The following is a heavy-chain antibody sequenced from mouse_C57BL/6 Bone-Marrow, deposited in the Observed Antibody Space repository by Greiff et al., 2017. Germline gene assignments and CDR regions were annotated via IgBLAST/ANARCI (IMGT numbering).Heavy chain of an antibody. Sequence: QVQLQQPGAELVKPGASVKLSCKASGYTFTSYWMHWVKQRPGQGLEWIGMIHPNSGSTNYNEKFKSKATLTVDKSSSTAYMQRSSLTSEDSSVYYCARTTTVVAPPWCAYWGQGTLVTVSA. CDR3: ARTTTVVAPPWCAY. CDR2: IHPNSGST. CDR1: GYTFTSYW. J-gene: IGHJ3*01. V-gene: IGHV1-64*01. D-gene: IGHD1-1*01.